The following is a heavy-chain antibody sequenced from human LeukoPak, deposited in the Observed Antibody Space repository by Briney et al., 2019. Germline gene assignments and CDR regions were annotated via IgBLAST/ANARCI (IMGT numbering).Heavy chain of an antibody. CDR1: GGTFSSYA. V-gene: IGHV1-69*04. J-gene: IGHJ4*02. D-gene: IGHD4-23*01. CDR2: IIPILGIA. CDR3: ARDPYGGDY. Sequence: ASVMVSCKDSGGTFSSYAISWVRQAPGQGLEWMGRIIPILGIANYAQKFQGRVTITADKSTSTAYMELSSLRSEDTAVYYCARDPYGGDYWGQGTLVTVSS.